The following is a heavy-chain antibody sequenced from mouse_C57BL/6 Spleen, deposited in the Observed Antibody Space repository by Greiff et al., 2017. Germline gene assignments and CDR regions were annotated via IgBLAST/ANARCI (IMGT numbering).Heavy chain of an antibody. CDR2: IWSDGST. CDR1: GFSLTSYG. D-gene: IGHD2-1*01. J-gene: IGHJ4*01. CDR3: ARHYYGNPYAMDY. Sequence: VQLKESGPGLVAPSQSLSITCTVSGFSLTSYGVHWVRQPPGKGLEWLVVIWSDGSTTYNSALKSRLSISKDNSKSQVFLKMNSLQTDDTAMYYCARHYYGNPYAMDYWGQGTSVTVSS. V-gene: IGHV2-6-1*01.